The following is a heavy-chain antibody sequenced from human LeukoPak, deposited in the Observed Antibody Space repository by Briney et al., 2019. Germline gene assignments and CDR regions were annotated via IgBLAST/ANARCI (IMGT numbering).Heavy chain of an antibody. J-gene: IGHJ5*02. Sequence: SVKVSCKASGGTFSSYAISWVRQAPGQGLEWMGGIIPIFGTANFAQKFQGRVTITADESTSTAYMELSSLRSEDTAVYYCASAVHYFGSGSLLNWFDPWGQGTLVTVSS. CDR2: IIPIFGTA. D-gene: IGHD3-10*01. CDR1: GGTFSSYA. CDR3: ASAVHYFGSGSLLNWFDP. V-gene: IGHV1-69*13.